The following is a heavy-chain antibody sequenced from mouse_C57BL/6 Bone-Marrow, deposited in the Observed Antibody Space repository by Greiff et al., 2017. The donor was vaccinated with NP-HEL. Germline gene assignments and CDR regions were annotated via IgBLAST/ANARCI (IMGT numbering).Heavy chain of an antibody. CDR3: ANDALDWYFDV. V-gene: IGHV7-1*01. CDR2: SRNKANDYTT. Sequence: EVKLMESGGGLVQSGRSLRLSCATSGFTFSDFYMAWVRHAPGKGLEWIAASRNKANDYTTEYSASVKGRFIVSRDTSQSILYLQMNALRSEDTAIYYCANDALDWYFDVWGTGTTVTVSS. CDR1: GFTFSDFY. J-gene: IGHJ1*03.